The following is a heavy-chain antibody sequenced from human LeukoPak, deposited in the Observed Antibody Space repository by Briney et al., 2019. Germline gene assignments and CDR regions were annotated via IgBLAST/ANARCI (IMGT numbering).Heavy chain of an antibody. D-gene: IGHD6-13*01. V-gene: IGHV1-18*01. CDR1: GYTFTSYG. CDR2: ISAYNGNT. CDR3: ARIGSILQQLVFFDF. J-gene: IGHJ4*02. Sequence: ASVKVSCKASGYTFTSYGISWVRQAPGQGLEWMGWISAYNGNTNYAQKLQGRVTMTTDTSTSTAYMELRSLRSDDTAVYYCARIGSILQQLVFFDFRGQGTLVTVSS.